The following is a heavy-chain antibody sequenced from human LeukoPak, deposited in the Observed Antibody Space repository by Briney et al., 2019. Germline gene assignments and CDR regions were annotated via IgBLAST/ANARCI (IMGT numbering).Heavy chain of an antibody. CDR1: GFTLSTYG. J-gene: IGHJ3*02. Sequence: GGSLRLSCSASGFTLSTYGMHWVRQAPGKGLEWVALIWYDGSNKFYLDSVKGRFTISRDNSNNTLSLELKSLRVEDTGLYYCARSTAAALNNIFDMWGQGTMVIVSS. CDR2: IWYDGSNK. D-gene: IGHD6-13*01. CDR3: ARSTAAALNNIFDM. V-gene: IGHV3-33*01.